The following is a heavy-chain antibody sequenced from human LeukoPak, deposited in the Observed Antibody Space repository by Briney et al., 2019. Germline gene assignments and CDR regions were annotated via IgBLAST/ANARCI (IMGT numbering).Heavy chain of an antibody. CDR1: GYTFTDHF. CDR3: ARDYELGTPGSAYECFDY. Sequence: ASVKVSCKASGYTFTDHFMHWVRHAPGQGLEWMGWINPNSGGTSYAQKFKGRVTMTRDTSINTVYMELSRLGSDDTAVYYCARDYELGTPGSAYECFDYWGQGTLVTVSS. V-gene: IGHV1-2*02. D-gene: IGHD3-10*01. CDR2: INPNSGGT. J-gene: IGHJ4*02.